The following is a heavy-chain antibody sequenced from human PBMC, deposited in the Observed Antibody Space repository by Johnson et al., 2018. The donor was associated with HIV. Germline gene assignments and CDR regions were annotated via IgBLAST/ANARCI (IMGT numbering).Heavy chain of an antibody. CDR1: GFTFSNAW. CDR3: ARGRASWELYDAVEI. V-gene: IGHV3-15*01. J-gene: IGHJ3*02. D-gene: IGHD1-26*01. Sequence: VQLVESGGGLVQPGRSLRLSCAASGFTFSNAWMSWVRQAPGKGLEWVGRIKSKTDGGTTDYAAPVKGRFTISRDDSKNTLYLQMSSLRAGDTAVYYCARGRASWELYDAVEIWGQGTMVIVSS. CDR2: IKSKTDGGTT.